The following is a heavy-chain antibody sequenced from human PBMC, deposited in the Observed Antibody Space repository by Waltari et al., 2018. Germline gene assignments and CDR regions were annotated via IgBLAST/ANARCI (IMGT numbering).Heavy chain of an antibody. CDR3: ARSAYCSSTSCYDYYYYYMDV. Sequence: QVQLQESGPGLVKPSQTLSLTCTVSGGSISSGSYYWSWIRQPAGKGLEWIGRIYTSRSTNYNPSLKSRVTISVDTSKNQFSLKLSSVTAADTAVYYCARSAYCSSTSCYDYYYYYMDVWGKGTTVTVSS. D-gene: IGHD2-2*01. V-gene: IGHV4-61*02. CDR2: IYTSRST. CDR1: GGSISSGSYY. J-gene: IGHJ6*03.